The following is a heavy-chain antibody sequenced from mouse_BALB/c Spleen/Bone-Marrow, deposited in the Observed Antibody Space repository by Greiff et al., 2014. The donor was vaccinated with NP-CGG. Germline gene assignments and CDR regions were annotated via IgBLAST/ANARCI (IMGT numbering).Heavy chain of an antibody. CDR3: TRQGFAC. CDR1: GYTFSSYW. J-gene: IGHJ3*01. Sequence: QVQLQQPGPELMKPGASVKISCKATGYTFSSYWIEWVKQRPGHGLEWIGEILPGSGNTHYNEKFKGKATFTADTSSNTAYMQLNSLASEDSAVYYCTRQGFACWGQGTLVTVSA. CDR2: ILPGSGNT. V-gene: IGHV1-9*01.